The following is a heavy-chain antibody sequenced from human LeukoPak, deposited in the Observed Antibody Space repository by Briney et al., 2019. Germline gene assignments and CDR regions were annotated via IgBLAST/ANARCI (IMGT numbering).Heavy chain of an antibody. Sequence: ETLSLTCAVYGGSFSGYYWSWIRQPPGKGLEWIGEIDHSGSTNYNPSLKSRVTISVDTSKNQFSLKLSSVTAADTAVYYCARGPPYIVVVTGIGFFDSWGQGTLVTVSS. CDR2: IDHSGST. D-gene: IGHD2-21*02. CDR3: ARGPPYIVVVTGIGFFDS. V-gene: IGHV4-34*01. J-gene: IGHJ4*02. CDR1: GGSFSGYY.